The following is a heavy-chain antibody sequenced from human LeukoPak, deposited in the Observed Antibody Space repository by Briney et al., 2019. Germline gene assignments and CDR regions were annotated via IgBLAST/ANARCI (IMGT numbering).Heavy chain of an antibody. CDR2: TSSSSSYI. Sequence: PGGSPRLSCAASGFTFSSYSMNWVRQAPGKGLEWISSTSSSSSYIYYADSVKGRFTISRDNAKNSLYLQMNSLRAEDTAVYYCAGMVRGPPDYWGQGTLVTVSS. V-gene: IGHV3-21*01. CDR3: AGMVRGPPDY. D-gene: IGHD3-10*01. J-gene: IGHJ4*02. CDR1: GFTFSSYS.